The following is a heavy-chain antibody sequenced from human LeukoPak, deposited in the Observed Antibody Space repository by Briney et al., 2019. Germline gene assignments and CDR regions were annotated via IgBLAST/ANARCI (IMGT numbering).Heavy chain of an antibody. CDR2: INIGGTNT. CDR3: ATDGAGFDT. V-gene: IGHV3-11*01. CDR1: GFTFNDYY. J-gene: IGHJ5*02. Sequence: GGSLRLSCAASGFTFNDYYMSWIRQAPGKGLEWLSYINIGGTNTHYADSVKGRFTISRDNTKKSLYLEMNNLRAEDTAVYYCATDGAGFDTWGQGVLVTVSS.